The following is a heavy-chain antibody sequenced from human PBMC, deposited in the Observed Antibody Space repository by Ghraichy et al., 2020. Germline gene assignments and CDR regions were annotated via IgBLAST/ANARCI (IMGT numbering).Heavy chain of an antibody. J-gene: IGHJ4*02. V-gene: IGHV4-39*01. D-gene: IGHD3-16*01. CDR3: ARISPSFGGVTRALVFTEFDY. Sequence: SQTLSLTCTVSGGSISSSSYFWGWIRQPPGKGLEWIGSIYYRGNTYYNPPLKSRVTISVDMSNNQFSLKLSSVTAADTAVYYCARISPSFGGVTRALVFTEFDYWGQGTLVTVSS. CDR2: IYYRGNT. CDR1: GGSISSSSYF.